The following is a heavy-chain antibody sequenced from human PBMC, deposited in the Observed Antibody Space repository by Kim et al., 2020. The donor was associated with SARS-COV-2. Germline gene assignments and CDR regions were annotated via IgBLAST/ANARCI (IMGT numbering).Heavy chain of an antibody. D-gene: IGHD6-19*01. J-gene: IGHJ4*02. CDR3: ARVLTSGWSYFNY. V-gene: IGHV3-21*04. CDR1: GFTFSRYS. Sequence: GGSLRLSCAASGFTFSRYSMNWVRQAPGKGLEWISSISSSSSYIYYADSVKGRFTISRDNARASMYLQMNSLRAEDTAVYYCARVLTSGWSYFNYWGQGT. CDR2: ISSSSSYI.